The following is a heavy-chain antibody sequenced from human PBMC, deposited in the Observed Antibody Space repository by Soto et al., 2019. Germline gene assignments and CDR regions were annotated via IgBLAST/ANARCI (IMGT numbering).Heavy chain of an antibody. D-gene: IGHD6-6*01. V-gene: IGHV3-30*18. CDR1: GFTFSSDG. CDR2: ISYDGSNK. J-gene: IGHJ3*02. CDR3: AKDKNSSSVPEVFDI. Sequence: GVSLRLSCAASGFTFSSDGMHWVLQAPGKGLEWVAVISYDGSNKYYADSVKGRFTISRDNSKNTLYLQMNSLRAEDTAVYYSAKDKNSSSVPEVFDIWGQGKMVTVSS.